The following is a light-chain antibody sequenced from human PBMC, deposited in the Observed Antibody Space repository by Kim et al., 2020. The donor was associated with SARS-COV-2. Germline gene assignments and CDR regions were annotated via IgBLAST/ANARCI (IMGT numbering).Light chain of an antibody. V-gene: IGKV1-39*01. CDR2: EAS. Sequence: SVGDRVTITWWASLTNSNYLNWYQQIPGKAPKLLIYEASSLQSGVPSRFSGSGSGTEFALKISSLQPEDSGIYYCQQSYNTLTWTFGQGTKVDIK. CDR3: QQSYNTLTWT. CDR1: LTNSNY. J-gene: IGKJ1*01.